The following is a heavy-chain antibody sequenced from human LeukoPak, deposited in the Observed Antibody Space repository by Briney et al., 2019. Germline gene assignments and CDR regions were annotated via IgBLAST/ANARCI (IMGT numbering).Heavy chain of an antibody. CDR3: ARGFGLVIPYYYYMDV. CDR2: INHSGST. CDR1: GGSFSGHY. D-gene: IGHD3-3*01. J-gene: IGHJ6*03. Sequence: PSETLSLTCGVYGGSFSGHYWIWVRQPPGKGLEWIGEINHSGSTNFNPSLKSRVTISIDTSRNQFSLTLSSVTAADTAVYYCARGFGLVIPYYYYMDVWDKETTVTVSS. V-gene: IGHV4-34*01.